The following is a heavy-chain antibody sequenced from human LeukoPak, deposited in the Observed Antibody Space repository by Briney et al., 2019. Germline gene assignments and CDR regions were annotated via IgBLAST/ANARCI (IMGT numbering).Heavy chain of an antibody. CDR1: GFTFSSYS. V-gene: IGHV3-21*01. CDR3: ARVGCSGGSCYSRGDYYYGMDV. Sequence: GGSLRLSCAASGFTFSSYSMNWVRQAPGKGLEWVSSISSSGSYINYADSVKGRFTISRDNAKNSLLLQMNSLTAEDTAVYYCARVGCSGGSCYSRGDYYYGMDVWGQGTTVTVSS. CDR2: ISSSGSYI. J-gene: IGHJ6*02. D-gene: IGHD2-15*01.